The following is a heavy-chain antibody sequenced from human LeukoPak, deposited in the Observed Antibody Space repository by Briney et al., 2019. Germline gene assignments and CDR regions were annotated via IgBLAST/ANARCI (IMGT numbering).Heavy chain of an antibody. V-gene: IGHV4-34*01. J-gene: IGHJ2*01. Sequence: SETLSLTCAVYGGSFSGYYWTWIRQPPGKGLEWVGEINHSGSTKYNPSLKSRVTISVDTSNNQFSLKLSSVTAADTAVYYCARGYYDTSAYSRDWYFDLWGRGTLVTVSS. CDR3: ARGYYDTSAYSRDWYFDL. CDR2: INHSGST. CDR1: GGSFSGYY. D-gene: IGHD3-22*01.